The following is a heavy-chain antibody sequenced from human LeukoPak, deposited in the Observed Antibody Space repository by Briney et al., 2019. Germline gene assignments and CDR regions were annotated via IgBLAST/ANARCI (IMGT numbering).Heavy chain of an antibody. CDR1: GGSISNYF. J-gene: IGHJ4*02. CDR3: ARDGPRSGYDLGHFDN. D-gene: IGHD5-12*01. Sequence: SETLSLTCTVSGGSISNYFWSWVRQPAGKGLEWIGRIYSTGRSDYNPSLKSRITMSVDTSKNQFSLKLSSVTAADTAVYYCARDGPRSGYDLGHFDNLGQGTLVTASS. V-gene: IGHV4-4*07. CDR2: IYSTGRS.